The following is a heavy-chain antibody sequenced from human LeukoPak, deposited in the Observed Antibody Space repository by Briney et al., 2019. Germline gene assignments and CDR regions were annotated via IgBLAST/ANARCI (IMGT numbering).Heavy chain of an antibody. CDR2: ISTSSNYI. Sequence: GGSLRLSCAASGFTFNSYGMNWVRQAPGKGLEWVSSISTSSNYIYYADSVKGRFTISRDNAKNSLYLQMNNLRAEDTAVYYCARDATIDYWGQGTLVTVSS. CDR1: GFTFNSYG. V-gene: IGHV3-21*01. CDR3: ARDATIDY. J-gene: IGHJ4*02.